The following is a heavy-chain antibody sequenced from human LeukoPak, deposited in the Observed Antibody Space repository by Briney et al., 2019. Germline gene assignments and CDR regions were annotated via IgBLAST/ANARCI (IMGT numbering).Heavy chain of an antibody. J-gene: IGHJ4*02. V-gene: IGHV4-38-2*02. D-gene: IGHD2-8*02. CDR3: ARDRPTGNFDY. Sequence: SETLSLTCTVSGYSISSGYYWGWIRQPPGKGLGWIGSINHSGNTYYNPSLKSRVTISVDTSKNQFSLNLSSVTAADTAVYYCARDRPTGNFDYWGQGTLVTVSS. CDR2: INHSGNT. CDR1: GYSISSGYY.